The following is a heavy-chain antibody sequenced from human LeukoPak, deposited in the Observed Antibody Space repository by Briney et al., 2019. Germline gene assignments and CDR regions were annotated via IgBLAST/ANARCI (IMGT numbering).Heavy chain of an antibody. CDR2: TYISGDT. CDR3: ARTARVFDY. J-gene: IGHJ4*02. V-gene: IGHV4-4*09. D-gene: IGHD5-18*01. CDR1: GYSITSVY. Sequence: SETLSLTCTVSGYSITSVYWSWIRQPPGKGLEVIGYTYISGDTNYNPSLKSRVTISLDTSKNQVSLKMSSVTAADTAVYYCARTARVFDYWARESWSPSPQ.